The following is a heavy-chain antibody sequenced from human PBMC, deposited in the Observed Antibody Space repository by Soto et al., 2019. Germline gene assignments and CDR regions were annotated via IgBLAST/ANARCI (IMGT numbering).Heavy chain of an antibody. CDR3: AKDKPGTTSFDY. J-gene: IGHJ4*02. V-gene: IGHV3-23*01. D-gene: IGHD1-1*01. CDR1: GFIFSAYA. CDR2: ISDTIGAT. Sequence: PGGSLRLSCAASGFIFSAYAMSWVRQAPGKGLEWVSTISDTIGATDYADSVKGRFTISRDISRNTLYLQLNTLRADDTAVYYCAKDKPGTTSFDYWGQGTLVTVSS.